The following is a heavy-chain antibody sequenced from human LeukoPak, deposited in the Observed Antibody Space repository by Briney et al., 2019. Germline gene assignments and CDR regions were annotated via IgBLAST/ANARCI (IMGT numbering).Heavy chain of an antibody. CDR2: INWNGGST. D-gene: IGHD6-13*01. V-gene: IGHV3-20*01. J-gene: IGHJ4*02. Sequence: PGGSLRLSCAASGFTFDDYGMSWVRQAPGKGLEWVSGINWNGGSTGYADSVKGRFTTSRDNAKNSLYLQMNSLRAEDTALYHCARSPSSSWYYFDYWGQGTLVTVSS. CDR3: ARSPSSSWYYFDY. CDR1: GFTFDDYG.